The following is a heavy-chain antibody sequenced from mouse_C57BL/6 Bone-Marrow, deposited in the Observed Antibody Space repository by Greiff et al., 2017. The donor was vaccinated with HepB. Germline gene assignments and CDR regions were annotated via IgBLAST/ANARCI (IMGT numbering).Heavy chain of an antibody. Sequence: VQLVESGPGLVQPSQSLSITCTVSGFSLTSYGVHWVRQSPGKGLEWLGVIWRGGSTDYNAAFMSRLSITKDNSKSQVFFKMNSLQADDTAIYYCAKNNYDYLYYAMDYWGQGTSVTVSS. D-gene: IGHD2-4*01. J-gene: IGHJ4*01. CDR2: IWRGGST. CDR1: GFSLTSYG. CDR3: AKNNYDYLYYAMDY. V-gene: IGHV2-5*01.